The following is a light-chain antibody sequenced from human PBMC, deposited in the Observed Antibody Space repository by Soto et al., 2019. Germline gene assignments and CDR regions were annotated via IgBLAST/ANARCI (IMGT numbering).Light chain of an antibody. V-gene: IGKV3-20*01. J-gene: IGKJ1*01. Sequence: EVVMRQSPATLSFSPGEGATLSCRASQGIGDTLAWYQHKPGQTPRLLIYDTSSRATGIPDRFIGSGSGTDFTLTISRLEPEDFAVDYCQQYVSSRTFGQGTKVDIK. CDR3: QQYVSSRT. CDR2: DTS. CDR1: QGIGDT.